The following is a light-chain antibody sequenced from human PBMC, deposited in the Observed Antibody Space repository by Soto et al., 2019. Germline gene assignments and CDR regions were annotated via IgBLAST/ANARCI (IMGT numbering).Light chain of an antibody. CDR1: QTIFRW. J-gene: IGKJ2*01. Sequence: DIQMTQSPSTLSASVGDRVTITCRASQTIFRWLAWYQQRPGKAPNLLISDASDLQSGVPSRFSGSGSGAEFTLTIGRLQPDDFATYHCQPNTTYPSTFAQGTK. CDR3: QPNTTYPST. CDR2: DAS. V-gene: IGKV1-5*01.